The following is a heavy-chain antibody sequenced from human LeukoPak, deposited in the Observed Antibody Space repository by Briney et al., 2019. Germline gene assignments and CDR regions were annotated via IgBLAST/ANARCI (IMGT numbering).Heavy chain of an antibody. CDR1: GFTFSSYG. Sequence: GGSLRLSCAASGFTFSSYGMHWVRQAPGKGLEWVANIKQDGSEKYYVDSVKGRFTISRDNAKNSLYLQMNSLRAEDTAVYYCARDNYSSGWEGYWGQGTLVTVSS. D-gene: IGHD6-19*01. J-gene: IGHJ4*02. CDR3: ARDNYSSGWEGY. CDR2: IKQDGSEK. V-gene: IGHV3-7*01.